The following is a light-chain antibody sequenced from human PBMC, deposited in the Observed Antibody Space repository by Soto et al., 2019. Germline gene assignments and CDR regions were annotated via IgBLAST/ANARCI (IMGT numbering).Light chain of an antibody. CDR2: RNN. CDR1: NSNIGSYF. CDR3: SAWDDSLSGLV. V-gene: IGLV1-47*01. Sequence: QSVLTQPPSASGTPGQRVTFSCSGSNSNIGSYFVYWYQQVPGTAPKLLMYRNNQRPSEVPDRFSGSKSGTSASLAISGLRSEDEASYYCSAWDDSLSGLVFGGGTKHTVL. J-gene: IGLJ2*01.